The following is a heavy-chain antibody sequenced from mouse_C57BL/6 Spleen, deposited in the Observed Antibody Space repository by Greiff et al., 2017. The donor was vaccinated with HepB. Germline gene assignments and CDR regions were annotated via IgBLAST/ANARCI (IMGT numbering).Heavy chain of an antibody. Sequence: EVHLVESGEGLVKPGGSLKLSCAASGFTFSSYAMSWVRQTPEKRLEWVAYISSGGDYIYYADTVKGRFTISRDNARNTLYLQMSSLKSEDTAMYYCTRGEPYYYAMDYWGQGTSVTDAS. CDR2: ISSGGDYI. J-gene: IGHJ4*01. CDR1: GFTFSSYA. CDR3: TRGEPYYYAMDY. V-gene: IGHV5-9-1*02.